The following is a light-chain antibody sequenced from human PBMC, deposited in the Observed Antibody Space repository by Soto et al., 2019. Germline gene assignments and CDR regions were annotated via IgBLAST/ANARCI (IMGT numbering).Light chain of an antibody. CDR3: QQAHSFPYT. J-gene: IGKJ2*01. CDR1: QSISMW. V-gene: IGKV1D-12*01. Sequence: DIQMTQSPSSVSASVGDRVTITCLASQSISMWLAGYQQKPGKATKHLIYAPFSLQSGVRSRFSGSGSGTAITLTITSLQPKDFATYYCQQAHSFPYTFGQGTKLWIK. CDR2: APF.